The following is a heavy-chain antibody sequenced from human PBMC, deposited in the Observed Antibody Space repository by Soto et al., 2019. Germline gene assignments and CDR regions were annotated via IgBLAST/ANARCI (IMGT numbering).Heavy chain of an antibody. Sequence: GGSLRLSCAASGFTFSNAWMSWVRQAPGKGLEWVGRIKSKTDGGTTDYAALVKGRFTISRDDSKNTLYLQMNSLKTEDTAVYYCTTLSRYYDFWSGYYQPLGHYYYMDVWGKGTTVTVSS. CDR2: IKSKTDGGTT. CDR1: GFTFSNAW. D-gene: IGHD3-3*01. J-gene: IGHJ6*03. V-gene: IGHV3-15*01. CDR3: TTLSRYYDFWSGYYQPLGHYYYMDV.